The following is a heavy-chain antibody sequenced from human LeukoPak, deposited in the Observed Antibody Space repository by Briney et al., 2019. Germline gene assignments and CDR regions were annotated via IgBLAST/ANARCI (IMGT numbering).Heavy chain of an antibody. Sequence: ASVKVSCKASGYTFTSYGISWVRQAPGQGLEWMGWISAYNGNTNYAQKLQGRVTMTTDTSTRTAYMELRSLRSDDTAVYYCARESTLLWFGELLDHYMDVWGKGTTVTVSS. D-gene: IGHD3-10*01. J-gene: IGHJ6*03. V-gene: IGHV1-18*01. CDR3: ARESTLLWFGELLDHYMDV. CDR2: ISAYNGNT. CDR1: GYTFTSYG.